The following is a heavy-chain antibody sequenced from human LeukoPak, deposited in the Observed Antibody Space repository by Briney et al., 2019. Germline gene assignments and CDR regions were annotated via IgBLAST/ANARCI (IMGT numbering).Heavy chain of an antibody. CDR2: IGSNGRSQ. J-gene: IGHJ6*02. CDR1: GFTFSNYG. Sequence: PGSSLRLSCAASGFTFSNYGMHWVRQAPGKGLEWVAVIGSNGRSQYYADSVKGRFSISRDNSKETLFLQMNSLRAEDTAVYYCARHGMDVWGQGTTVTVSS. V-gene: IGHV3-33*08. CDR3: ARHGMDV.